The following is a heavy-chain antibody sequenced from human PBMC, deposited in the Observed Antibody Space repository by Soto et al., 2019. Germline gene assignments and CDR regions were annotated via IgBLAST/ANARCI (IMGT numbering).Heavy chain of an antibody. D-gene: IGHD2-8*01. CDR3: ARDLGYCTNGVCYRGSDY. J-gene: IGHJ4*02. V-gene: IGHV1-69*12. CDR2: IIPIFGTA. Sequence: QVQLVQSGAEVKKPGSSVKVSCKASGGTFSSYAISWVRQAPGQGLEWMGGIIPIFGTANYAQKFQGRVTITADXCTXTXSMELSSLRSEDTAVYYCARDLGYCTNGVCYRGSDYWGQGTLVTVSS. CDR1: GGTFSSYA.